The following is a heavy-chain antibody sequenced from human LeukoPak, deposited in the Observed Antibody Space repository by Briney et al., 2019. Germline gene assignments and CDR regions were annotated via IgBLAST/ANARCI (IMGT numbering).Heavy chain of an antibody. CDR3: AKDLLDCSSTSCPHVAFDI. CDR2: ISGSGGST. Sequence: GGSLRLSCAASGFTFSSYAMSWVRQAPGKGLEWVSAISGSGGSTYYADSVKGRFTISRDNSKNTLYLQMNSLRAEDTAVYYCAKDLLDCSSTSCPHVAFDIWGQGTMVTVSS. V-gene: IGHV3-23*01. CDR1: GFTFSSYA. D-gene: IGHD2-2*01. J-gene: IGHJ3*02.